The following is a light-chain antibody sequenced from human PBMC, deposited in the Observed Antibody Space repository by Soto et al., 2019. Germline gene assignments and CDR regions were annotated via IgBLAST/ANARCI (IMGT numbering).Light chain of an antibody. CDR3: QQNYRTPIT. CDR2: AAS. J-gene: IGKJ5*01. CDR1: QSISSY. V-gene: IGKV1-39*01. Sequence: DIQMTQSPSSLSASVGDRVTITCRASQSISSYLNWYQQKQGKXXKXXIYAASSLQSGVPSRFSGSGSGTAGTFTISSLQPEDCETYYCQQNYRTPITFGQGTRLEIK.